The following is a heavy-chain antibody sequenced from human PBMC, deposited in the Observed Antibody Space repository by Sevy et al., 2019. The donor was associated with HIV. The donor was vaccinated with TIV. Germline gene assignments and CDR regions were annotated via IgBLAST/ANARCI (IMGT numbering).Heavy chain of an antibody. Sequence: GGSLRLSCAASGFTFSSYWMSWVRQAPGKGLEWVANIKQDGSEKYYVDSVKGRFTISRDNAKNSLYLQMNSLRAEDSAVYYCARFELGDYGDYGVSAFDYWGQGTLVTVSS. CDR1: GFTFSSYW. CDR2: IKQDGSEK. J-gene: IGHJ4*02. V-gene: IGHV3-7*01. CDR3: ARFELGDYGDYGVSAFDY. D-gene: IGHD4-17*01.